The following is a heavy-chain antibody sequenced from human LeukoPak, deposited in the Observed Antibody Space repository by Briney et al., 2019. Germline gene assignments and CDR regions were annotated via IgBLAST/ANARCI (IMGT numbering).Heavy chain of an antibody. CDR1: GGSFSGYY. Sequence: SETLSLTCAVYGGSFSGYYWSWIRQPPGKGLEWNGEINHSGSTNYNPSLKSRVTISVDTSKNQFSLKLSSVTAADTAVYYGASAGYSSGWYLNKDYYYYYGMDVWGQGTTVTVSS. V-gene: IGHV4-34*01. D-gene: IGHD6-19*01. CDR2: INHSGST. CDR3: ASAGYSSGWYLNKDYYYYYGMDV. J-gene: IGHJ6*02.